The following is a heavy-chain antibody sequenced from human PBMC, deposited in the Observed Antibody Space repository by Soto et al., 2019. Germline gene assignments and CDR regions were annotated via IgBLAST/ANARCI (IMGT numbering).Heavy chain of an antibody. CDR3: ARFLSIHDAFDI. V-gene: IGHV4-34*01. CDR1: GGSFSGYY. J-gene: IGHJ3*02. Sequence: QVQLQQWGAGLLKPSETLSLTCAVYGGSFSGYYWSWIRQPPGKGLEWIGEINHSGSTNYNPSLKSRVTISVDTSKNQSSLKLSSVTAADTAVYYWARFLSIHDAFDIWGQGTMVTVSS. D-gene: IGHD6-6*01. CDR2: INHSGST.